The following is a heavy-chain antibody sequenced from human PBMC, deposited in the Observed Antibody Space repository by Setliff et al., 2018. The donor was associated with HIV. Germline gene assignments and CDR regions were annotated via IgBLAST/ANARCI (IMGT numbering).Heavy chain of an antibody. V-gene: IGHV4-59*01. CDR2: IYHYGGP. CDR3: ARGGRSDGYHIAS. D-gene: IGHD2-15*01. Sequence: NPSETLSLTCTVSGGSISSYFWTWIRQSPEKGLEWIGYIYHYGGPNYNPSLQSRVTLSVDTSKNQFSLILTSVTAADTAVYYCARGGRSDGYHIASWGQGILVTVSS. J-gene: IGHJ4*02. CDR1: GGSISSYF.